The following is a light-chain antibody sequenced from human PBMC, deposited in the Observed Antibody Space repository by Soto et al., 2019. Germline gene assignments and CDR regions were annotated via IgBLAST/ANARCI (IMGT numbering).Light chain of an antibody. V-gene: IGKV3-15*01. Sequence: EIVMTQSPATLSVSPGERATLSCRASQSVYNKFAWYQQRPGQAPRLLIYGASTRATGIPARCSGGGSGTEFSLTISSLQSEDFAVYYCQQYNDWPMYSFGQGTRLEIK. J-gene: IGKJ2*01. CDR3: QQYNDWPMYS. CDR1: QSVYNK. CDR2: GAS.